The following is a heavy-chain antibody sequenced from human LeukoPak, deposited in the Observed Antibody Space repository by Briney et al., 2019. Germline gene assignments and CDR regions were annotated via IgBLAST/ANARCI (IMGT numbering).Heavy chain of an antibody. CDR2: INHSGST. D-gene: IGHD5-18*01. Sequence: SETLSLTCTVSGYSISSGYYWGWIRQPPGKGLGWIGEINHSGSTNYNPSLKSRVTISVDTSKNQFSLKLSSVTAADTAVYYCARAIRYSYGWDYWGQGTLVTVSS. V-gene: IGHV4-38-2*02. J-gene: IGHJ4*02. CDR3: ARAIRYSYGWDY. CDR1: GYSISSGYY.